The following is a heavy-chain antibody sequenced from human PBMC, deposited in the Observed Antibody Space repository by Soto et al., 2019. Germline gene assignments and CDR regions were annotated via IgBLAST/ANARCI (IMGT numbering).Heavy chain of an antibody. CDR3: AREDSRGYSGYDVPAWFDP. CDR1: GYTFTSYY. D-gene: IGHD5-12*01. CDR2: INPNSGGT. Sequence: SVKVSCSASGYTFTSYYMHCVRQAPGQGLEWMGWINPNSGGTNYAQKFQGRVTMTRDTSISTAYMELSGLRSDDTAVYYCAREDSRGYSGYDVPAWFDPWGQGTLVTGSS. V-gene: IGHV1-2*02. J-gene: IGHJ5*02.